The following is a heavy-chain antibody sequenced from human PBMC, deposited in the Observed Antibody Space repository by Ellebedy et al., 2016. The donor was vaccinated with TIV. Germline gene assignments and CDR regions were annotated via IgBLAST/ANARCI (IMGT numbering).Heavy chain of an antibody. J-gene: IGHJ4*02. CDR1: GYNFTAYY. CDR3: ASHSSGWY. V-gene: IGHV1-2*02. CDR2: INSKSGGT. Sequence: AASVKVSCKASGYNFTAYYIHWVRQAPGQGLEWMGWINSKSGGTNYAQKFQGRVTMTRDTSISTAYMEMSRLRSDDTAVYYCASHSSGWYWGQGTLVTVSS. D-gene: IGHD6-19*01.